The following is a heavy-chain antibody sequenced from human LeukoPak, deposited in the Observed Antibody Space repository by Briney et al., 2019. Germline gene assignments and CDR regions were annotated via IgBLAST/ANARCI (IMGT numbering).Heavy chain of an antibody. CDR1: GFTFSSYA. Sequence: SGGSLRLSCAASGFTFSSYAMSWVRQAPGKGLEWVSVISGSGGSTYSAESVKGRFTISRDNSKNTLYLQMNSLRAEDTAVYYCAKGYCRGISCYSDYWGQGTLVTVSS. CDR3: AKGYCRGISCYSDY. CDR2: ISGSGGST. V-gene: IGHV3-23*01. J-gene: IGHJ4*02. D-gene: IGHD2-2*02.